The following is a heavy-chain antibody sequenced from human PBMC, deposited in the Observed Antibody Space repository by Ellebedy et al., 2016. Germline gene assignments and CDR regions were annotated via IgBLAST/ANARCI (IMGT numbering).Heavy chain of an antibody. D-gene: IGHD2-2*02. Sequence: ASVKVSXKASGYTFTSYDINWVRQATGQGLEWMGWMNPNSGNTGYAQKFQGRVTMTRNTSISTAYMELSSLRSEDTAVYYCARARSAVPAAIYYYYMDVWGKGTTVTVSS. CDR1: GYTFTSYD. CDR3: ARARSAVPAAIYYYYMDV. V-gene: IGHV1-8*01. J-gene: IGHJ6*03. CDR2: MNPNSGNT.